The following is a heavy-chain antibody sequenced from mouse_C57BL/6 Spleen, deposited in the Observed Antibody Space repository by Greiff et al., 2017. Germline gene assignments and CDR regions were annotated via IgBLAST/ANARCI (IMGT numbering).Heavy chain of an antibody. V-gene: IGHV1-53*01. CDR1: GYTFTSYW. D-gene: IGHD2-2*01. CDR2: INPSNGGT. CDR3: APYGYDDGAWFAY. J-gene: IGHJ3*01. Sequence: QVQLQQSGTELVKPGASVKLSCKASGYTFTSYWMHWVKQRPGQGLEWIGNINPSNGGTNYNEKFKSKATLTVDKSSSTAYMQLSSLTSEDAAVYYGAPYGYDDGAWFAYWGQGTLVTVS.